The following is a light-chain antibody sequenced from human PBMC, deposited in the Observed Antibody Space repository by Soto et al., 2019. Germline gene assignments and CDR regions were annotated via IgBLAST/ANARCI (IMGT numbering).Light chain of an antibody. Sequence: EIVLTQSPGTLSLSPGERAALSCRASQSVGTNFLGWYQQKPGQPPRLLIYHASNRATGIPDRFSGTGSGTDFTLTISRLEPEDFAVYFCHQYASATLTFGGGTQVEIK. CDR3: HQYASATLT. CDR2: HAS. V-gene: IGKV3-20*01. CDR1: QSVGTNF. J-gene: IGKJ4*01.